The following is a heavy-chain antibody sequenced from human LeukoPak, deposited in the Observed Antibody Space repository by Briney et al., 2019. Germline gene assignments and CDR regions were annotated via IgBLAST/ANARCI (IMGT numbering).Heavy chain of an antibody. J-gene: IGHJ4*02. CDR2: ISYDGSNK. Sequence: GGSLRLSCAASGFTFSSYGMHWVRQAPGKGLEWVAVISYDGSNKYYADSVKGRFTISRDNSKNTLYLQMNSLRAEDTAVYYCAKDRYSYGLFDYWGQGTVVTVSS. V-gene: IGHV3-30*18. CDR1: GFTFSSYG. D-gene: IGHD5-18*01. CDR3: AKDRYSYGLFDY.